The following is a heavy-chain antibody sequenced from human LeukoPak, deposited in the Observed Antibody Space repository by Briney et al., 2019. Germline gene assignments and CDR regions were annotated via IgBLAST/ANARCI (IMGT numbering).Heavy chain of an antibody. D-gene: IGHD6-19*01. CDR3: ARDDSSGWYGIFDY. Sequence: GRSLRLSCSASGFNFDDYAMHWVRQTPGRGLEWVSGISWNGGRIAYSDSVKGRFTISRDNAKNSLYLQMNSLRAEDTAVYYCARDDSSGWYGIFDYWGQGTLVTVSS. V-gene: IGHV3-9*01. CDR2: ISWNGGRI. J-gene: IGHJ4*02. CDR1: GFNFDDYA.